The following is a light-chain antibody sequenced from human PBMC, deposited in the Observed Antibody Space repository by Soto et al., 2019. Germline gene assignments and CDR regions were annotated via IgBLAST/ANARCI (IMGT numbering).Light chain of an antibody. CDR2: DVS. CDR1: SSDVGGDKY. CDR3: SSYTSSSTYV. V-gene: IGLV2-14*01. J-gene: IGLJ1*01. Sequence: QSALTQPASVSGSPGQSITISCSGTSSDVGGDKYVSWYQQHPGKAPKLMIYDVSYRPSGVSNRFSVSKSGNTASLTISGLQAEDEADYYCSSYTSSSTYVFGTGTKLTVL.